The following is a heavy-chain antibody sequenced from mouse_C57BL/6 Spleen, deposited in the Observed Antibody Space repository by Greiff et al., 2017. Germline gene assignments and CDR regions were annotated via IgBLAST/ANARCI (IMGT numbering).Heavy chain of an antibody. Sequence: VQLQQSGAELARPGASVKLSCKASGYTFTSSGISWVKQRTGQGLEWIGEIYPRSGNTYYNEKFKGKATLTADKSSSTAYMELRSLTSEDSAVYFCARLDYYGSSYGGDYWGQGTTLTVSS. V-gene: IGHV1-81*01. CDR1: GYTFTSSG. D-gene: IGHD1-1*01. CDR2: IYPRSGNT. CDR3: ARLDYYGSSYGGDY. J-gene: IGHJ2*01.